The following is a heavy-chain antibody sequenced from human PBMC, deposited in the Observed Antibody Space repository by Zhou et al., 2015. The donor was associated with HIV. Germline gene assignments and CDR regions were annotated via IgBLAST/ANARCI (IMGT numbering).Heavy chain of an antibody. CDR3: ARDSDYDILTGYYGGTNADY. D-gene: IGHD3-9*01. CDR1: GYTFTSYG. Sequence: QVQLVQSGAEVKKPGASVKVSCKASGYTFTSYGISWVRQAPGQGLEWMGWISAYNGNTNYAQKLQGRVTMTTDTSTSTAYMELRSLRSDDTAVYYCARDSDYDILTGYYGGTNADYWGQGTLVTVSS. J-gene: IGHJ4*02. V-gene: IGHV1-18*01. CDR2: ISAYNGNT.